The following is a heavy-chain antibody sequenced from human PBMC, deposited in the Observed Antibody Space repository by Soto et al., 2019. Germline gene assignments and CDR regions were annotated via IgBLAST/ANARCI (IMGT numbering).Heavy chain of an antibody. CDR3: ARDPNSSSCYYFGY. V-gene: IGHV6-1*01. CDR1: GASASSNSAA. J-gene: IGHJ4*02. CDR2: TYYRSKWYN. D-gene: IGHD6-13*01. Sequence: SQTLSRICAISGASASSNSAAWNWIRQSPSRGLEWLGRTYYRSKWYNDYAVSVTSRITINPDTAKNQFSLQLNSVSPDDTAVYYCARDPNSSSCYYFGYWGQGTLVTVSS.